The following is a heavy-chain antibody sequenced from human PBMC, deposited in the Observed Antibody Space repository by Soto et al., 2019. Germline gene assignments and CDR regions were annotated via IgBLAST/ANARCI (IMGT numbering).Heavy chain of an antibody. Sequence: EVQLLESGGGLVQPGGSLRLSCAASGFTFSSYAMSWVRQAPGKGLEWVSTISGSGDNTYYADSVKGLFTISRDNSKNTLYLQMNSLRAEDTAVYYCAKVGCSSWFDAFDIWGQGTVVTVAS. CDR3: AKVGCSSWFDAFDI. CDR1: GFTFSSYA. J-gene: IGHJ3*02. V-gene: IGHV3-23*01. CDR2: ISGSGDNT. D-gene: IGHD6-13*01.